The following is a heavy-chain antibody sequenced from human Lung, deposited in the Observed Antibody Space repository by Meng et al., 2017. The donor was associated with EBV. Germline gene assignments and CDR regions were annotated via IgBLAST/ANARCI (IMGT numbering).Heavy chain of an antibody. V-gene: IGHV1-18*01. J-gene: IGHJ4*02. D-gene: IGHD6-19*01. CDR1: GYTFTTYG. CDR2: VDPGNGDR. CDR3: ARDRQWLFDS. Sequence: QIHLVQSGIELKNPGASVKVTCKASGYTFTTYGISWVRTAPGQGLEWMGWVDPGNGDRNFAQKFQDRVTLTTDTSTSTVYMELRSLRSDDTAAYFCARDRQWLFDSWGQGTLVTVSS.